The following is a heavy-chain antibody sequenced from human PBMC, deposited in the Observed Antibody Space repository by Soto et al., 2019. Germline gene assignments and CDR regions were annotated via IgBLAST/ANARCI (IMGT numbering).Heavy chain of an antibody. CDR3: VRGGGPTGYYFDS. V-gene: IGHV4-34*01. J-gene: IGHJ4*02. CDR2: TNHRGNT. Sequence: ETLSLTCAVYGGSFSGYYWTWIRQPPGKGLEWIGETNHRGNTNYNPSLKSRVTISVDTPKNQFSLNVKSVTAADTAVYYCVRGGGPTGYYFDSWGQGTPVTVSS. D-gene: IGHD3-16*01. CDR1: GGSFSGYY.